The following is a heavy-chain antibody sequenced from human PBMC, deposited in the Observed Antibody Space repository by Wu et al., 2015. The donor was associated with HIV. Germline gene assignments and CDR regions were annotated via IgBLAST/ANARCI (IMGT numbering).Heavy chain of an antibody. CDR1: GYTFTSYA. Sequence: QAQLVQSGAEMKKPGASVRLSCKTSGYTFTSYAINWVRQAPGQGLQWMGGIIPVFHTANYAQKFQGRVTITADESTSTAYMELSSLRPDDTAVYYCATFPLKTVSDTPYYFYYWGQGTLVTVSS. V-gene: IGHV1-69*01. D-gene: IGHD5-18*01. CDR3: ATFPLKTVSDTPYYFYY. J-gene: IGHJ4*02. CDR2: IIPVFHTA.